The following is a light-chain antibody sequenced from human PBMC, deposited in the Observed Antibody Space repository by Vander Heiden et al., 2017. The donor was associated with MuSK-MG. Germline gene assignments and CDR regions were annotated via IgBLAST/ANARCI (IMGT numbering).Light chain of an antibody. V-gene: IGKV1-6*01. CDR3: RQDYSSPFT. J-gene: IGKJ3*01. CDR1: QGIRND. Sequence: AIQMTQSPSSLSASVGDRVTITCRASQGIRNDLGWFQQKPGKAPKPLIYAASNLQGGVPSRFSGSGSGADFTLTISSLQPEDSATYYCRQDYSSPFTFGPGTKVDIK. CDR2: AAS.